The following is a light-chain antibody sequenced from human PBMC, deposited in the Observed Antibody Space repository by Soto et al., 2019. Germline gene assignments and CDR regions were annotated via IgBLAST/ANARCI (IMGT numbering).Light chain of an antibody. J-gene: IGLJ1*01. CDR2: QVT. CDR3: TSFSSSTSLDV. CDR1: TRDIAGYNY. V-gene: IGLV2-14*01. Sequence: QLVLTQPASVSGSLGQSITISCTGTTRDIAGYNYISWYQQLPGKAPKLMIYQVTIRPSGISNRFSGSKSGNTASLTISGLQAEDEADYYCTSFSSSTSLDVFGTGTKLTVL.